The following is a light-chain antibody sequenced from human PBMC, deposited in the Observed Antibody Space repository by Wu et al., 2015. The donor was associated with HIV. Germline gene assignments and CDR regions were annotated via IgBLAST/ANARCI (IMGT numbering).Light chain of an antibody. CDR2: AAS. CDR1: QGISNF. J-gene: IGKJ2*03. V-gene: IGKV1-27*01. Sequence: DIQMTQSPSSLSASVGDRVTITCRASQGISNFLAWYQQKPGKPPKVLIYAASTLQSGVPSRFSGSGSGTDFTLTISGLQSEDFAVYYCQQYNNWPPLYSFGQGTKLEIK. CDR3: QQYNNWPPLYS.